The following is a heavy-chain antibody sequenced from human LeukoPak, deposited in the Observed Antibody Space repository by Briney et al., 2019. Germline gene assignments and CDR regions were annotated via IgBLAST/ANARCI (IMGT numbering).Heavy chain of an antibody. J-gene: IGHJ4*02. V-gene: IGHV4-59*01. CDR1: GGSISSYY. CDR3: ARVDGAVAGWYYFDY. D-gene: IGHD6-19*01. Sequence: SETLSLTCTVSGGSISSYYWSWIRQPPGKGLEWIGYIYYSGSTNYNPSLKSRVTMSVDTSKNQFSLKLSSVTAADTAVYYCARVDGAVAGWYYFDYWGQGTLVTVSS. CDR2: IYYSGST.